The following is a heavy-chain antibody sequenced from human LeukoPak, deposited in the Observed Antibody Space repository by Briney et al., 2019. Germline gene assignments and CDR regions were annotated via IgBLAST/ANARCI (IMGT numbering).Heavy chain of an antibody. CDR1: GYSFTTYW. CDR2: IYPGDSDT. Sequence: GESLKISCQGSGYSFTTYWIGWVRQMPGKGLECMGIIYPGDSDTKYSPSFQGQVTISADKSISTAYLQWSSLNASDTAMYYCARRGRDGYHFYYWGQGTLVTVSS. V-gene: IGHV5-51*01. J-gene: IGHJ4*02. CDR3: ARRGRDGYHFYY. D-gene: IGHD5-24*01.